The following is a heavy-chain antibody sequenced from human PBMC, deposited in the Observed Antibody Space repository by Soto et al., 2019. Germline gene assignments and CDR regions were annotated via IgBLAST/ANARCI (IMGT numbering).Heavy chain of an antibody. J-gene: IGHJ6*01. CDR1: GFTFSSYG. D-gene: IGHD3-10*01. CDR2: IAYDGSLK. CDR3: AKDLKVSGSHYGTLNYYYGMDV. Sequence: QVQLVESGGGVVQPGGTLRLSCAASGFTFSSYGMQWVRQAPGKGLEWVAVIAYDGSLKYYVDSVKGRFTISRDNSKNTLYLQRNSLRAEDTAVYYCAKDLKVSGSHYGTLNYYYGMDVW. V-gene: IGHV3-30*18.